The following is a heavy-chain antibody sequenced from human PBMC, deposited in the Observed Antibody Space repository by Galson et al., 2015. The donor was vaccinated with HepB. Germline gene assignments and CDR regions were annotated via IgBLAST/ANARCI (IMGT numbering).Heavy chain of an antibody. V-gene: IGHV1-18*01. CDR1: GYTFSTYP. Sequence: SVKVSCKASGYTFSTYPITWVRQAPGQGLEWMGWISPYNGNTNYTRKFQGRVTMTTDISTSTAYMQIRSLRSDDTAVYYCARDCRSTSCYNIYWGQGTLVTVSS. CDR2: ISPYNGNT. D-gene: IGHD2-2*02. J-gene: IGHJ4*02. CDR3: ARDCRSTSCYNIY.